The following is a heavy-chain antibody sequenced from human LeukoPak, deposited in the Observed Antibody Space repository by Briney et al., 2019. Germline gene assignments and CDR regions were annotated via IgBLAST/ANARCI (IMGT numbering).Heavy chain of an antibody. D-gene: IGHD6-13*01. Sequence: GGSLRLSCAASGFISSDFYMGWIRQAPGKGLEWVSYISISGTTTNYADSVKGRFTISRDDARNSLYLQMNSLRAEDTAVYYCAKDILAAGLFFDYWGQGTLVTVCS. J-gene: IGHJ4*02. CDR1: GFISSDFY. CDR2: ISISGTTT. V-gene: IGHV3-11*01. CDR3: AKDILAAGLFFDY.